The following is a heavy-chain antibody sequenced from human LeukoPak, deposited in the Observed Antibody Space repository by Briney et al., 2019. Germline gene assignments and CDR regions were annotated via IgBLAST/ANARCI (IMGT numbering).Heavy chain of an antibody. V-gene: IGHV4-59*01. CDR3: ARRRDFDWLLSEYYFDY. Sequence: SETLSLTCTVSGGSISSYYWSWIRQPPGKGLEWMGYIYYSGSTNYNPSLKSRVTISVDTSKNQFSLKLSSVTAADTAVYYCARRRDFDWLLSEYYFDYWGQGNLVTVSS. D-gene: IGHD3-9*01. J-gene: IGHJ4*02. CDR1: GGSISSYY. CDR2: IYYSGST.